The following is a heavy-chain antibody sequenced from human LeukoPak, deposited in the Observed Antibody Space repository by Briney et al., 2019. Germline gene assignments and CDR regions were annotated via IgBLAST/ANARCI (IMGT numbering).Heavy chain of an antibody. J-gene: IGHJ3*02. CDR1: GFSFGFNTYG. Sequence: GGSLRLSCVASGFSFGFNTYGMQWVRQTPGKGLEWVAVIWYDGGIKYYGDAVKGRFTISRDNSKNTLYLQMDSLRGEDTAVYYCARHTRPGYSGYENAFDIWGQGTMITVSP. CDR2: IWYDGGIK. V-gene: IGHV3-33*01. CDR3: ARHTRPGYSGYENAFDI. D-gene: IGHD5-12*01.